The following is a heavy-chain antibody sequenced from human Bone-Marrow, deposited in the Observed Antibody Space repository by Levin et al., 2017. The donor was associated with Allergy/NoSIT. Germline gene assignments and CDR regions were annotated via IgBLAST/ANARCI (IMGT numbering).Heavy chain of an antibody. Sequence: PSETLSLTCSVSGGYISSYYWSWIRQPPGKGLEWIAYIYHSGSTNYNPSLKSRVTISVDRSKKQFSLKLNSVTAADTAVYYCAGGVGTTHFQHWGQGTLVTVS. D-gene: IGHD3-16*01. CDR2: IYHSGST. V-gene: IGHV4-59*01. J-gene: IGHJ1*01. CDR3: AGGVGTTHFQH. CDR1: GGYISSYY.